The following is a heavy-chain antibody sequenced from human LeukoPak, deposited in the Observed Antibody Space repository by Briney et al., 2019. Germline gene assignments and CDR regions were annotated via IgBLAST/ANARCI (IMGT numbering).Heavy chain of an antibody. CDR1: GGTFSSYA. CDR3: ARERWEPPYYYFGLDV. V-gene: IGHV1-69*13. Sequence: ASVKVSSKAPGGTFSSYAVNWVRQAPGQGLEWMGGIIPFFGAPNYAQKFQGRVTIIADESTSTAYMEMSSLRSEDTAVYYCARERWEPPYYYFGLDVWGQGTTVTVSS. CDR2: IIPFFGAP. D-gene: IGHD1-26*01. J-gene: IGHJ6*02.